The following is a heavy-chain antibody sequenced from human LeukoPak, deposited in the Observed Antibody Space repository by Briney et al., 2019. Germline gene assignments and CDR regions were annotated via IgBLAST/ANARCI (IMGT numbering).Heavy chain of an antibody. J-gene: IGHJ3*02. D-gene: IGHD2-15*01. V-gene: IGHV4-59*08. CDR1: GGSMSGYF. CDR2: IYSSGST. Sequence: SETLSLTCTVSGGSMSGYFWSWIRQSPGKGLEWIGYIYSSGSTKYNPSLSGRVTISVDTSKNHFSLRLSSVTAPDTAVYYCARHFRTGGRSTDAFDIWGQGTMVTVSS. CDR3: ARHFRTGGRSTDAFDI.